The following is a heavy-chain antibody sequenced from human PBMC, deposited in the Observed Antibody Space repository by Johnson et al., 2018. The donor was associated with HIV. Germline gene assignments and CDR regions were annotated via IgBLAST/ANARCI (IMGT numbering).Heavy chain of an antibody. CDR3: ARGPHEVVVVAATSAFDI. J-gene: IGHJ3*02. CDR1: GFTFSSYG. D-gene: IGHD2-15*01. V-gene: IGHV3-30*03. Sequence: QVQLVESGGGVVRPGGSLRLSCAASGFTFSSYGMHWVRQAPGKGLEWVAVISYGGSNKYYADSVKGRFSISRDNSKNTVYLQMNSLIAEDTAVYYCARGPHEVVVVAATSAFDIWGQGTMVTVSS. CDR2: ISYGGSNK.